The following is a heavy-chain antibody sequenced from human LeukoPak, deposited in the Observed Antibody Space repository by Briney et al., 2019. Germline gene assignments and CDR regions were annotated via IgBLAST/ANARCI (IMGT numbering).Heavy chain of an antibody. Sequence: GGSLRLSCTASGFTFSSHWMSWVRQAPGKGPEWVANIKQDGSEKYYEDSVKGRFTVSRDNAKNSLYLQMNSLRAEDTAVYYCARPYSYDYFDYWGQGTLVTVSS. D-gene: IGHD5-24*01. CDR3: ARPYSYDYFDY. CDR1: GFTFSSHW. J-gene: IGHJ4*02. CDR2: IKQDGSEK. V-gene: IGHV3-7*01.